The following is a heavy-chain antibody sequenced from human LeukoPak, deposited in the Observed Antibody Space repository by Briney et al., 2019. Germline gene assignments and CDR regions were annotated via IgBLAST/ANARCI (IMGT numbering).Heavy chain of an antibody. CDR2: ISGSGGSA. D-gene: IGHD3-3*01. CDR3: AKDFRSGYSCGN. J-gene: IGHJ4*02. V-gene: IGHV3-23*01. Sequence: GGSLRLSCAASGFTFSSYAMSWVRQAPGKGLEWVSAISGSGGSAYYADSVKGRFTISRDNSKNTLYLQMNSLRAEDTAVYYCAKDFRSGYSCGNWGQGTLVTVSS. CDR1: GFTFSSYA.